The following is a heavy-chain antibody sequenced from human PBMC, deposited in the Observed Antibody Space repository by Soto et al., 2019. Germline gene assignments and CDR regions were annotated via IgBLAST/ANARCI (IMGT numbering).Heavy chain of an antibody. Sequence: SETLSLTCTVSGGSISSGDYYWSWIRQPPGKGLEWIGYIYYSGSTYYNPSLKSRVTISVDTSKNQFSLKLSSVTAADTAMYYCARVGEAATLGPWGQGTLVTVSS. CDR1: GGSISSGDYY. CDR2: IYYSGST. D-gene: IGHD2-15*01. CDR3: ARVGEAATLGP. J-gene: IGHJ5*02. V-gene: IGHV4-30-4*01.